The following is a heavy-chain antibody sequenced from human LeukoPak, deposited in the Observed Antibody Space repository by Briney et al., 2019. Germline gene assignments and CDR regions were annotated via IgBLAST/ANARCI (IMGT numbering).Heavy chain of an antibody. CDR2: IYSGGNT. Sequence: GGSLRLSCAASGFTVSSNYMSWVRQAPGKGLEWVSVIYSGGNTYYADSVKGRFTISRDNSKNTLYLQMNSLRAEDTAVYYCARDIFYDSSGYYDPDAFDIWGQGTVVTVSS. CDR3: ARDIFYDSSGYYDPDAFDI. V-gene: IGHV3-53*01. CDR1: GFTVSSNY. J-gene: IGHJ3*02. D-gene: IGHD3-22*01.